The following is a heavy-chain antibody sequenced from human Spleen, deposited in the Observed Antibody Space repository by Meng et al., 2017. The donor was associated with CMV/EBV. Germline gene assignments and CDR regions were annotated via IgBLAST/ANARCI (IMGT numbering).Heavy chain of an antibody. CDR3: ARDWYYDSSEVYNWFDP. CDR1: RYTFTGYY. J-gene: IGHJ5*02. CDR2: INPNSGGT. Sequence: QVRRGQSGAGVKKPGASVKVSCKASRYTFTGYYMHWVRQAPGQGLEWMGWINPNSGGTNYAQKFQGRVTMTRDTSISTAYMELSRLRSDDTAVYYCARDWYYDSSEVYNWFDPWGQGTLVTVSS. V-gene: IGHV1-2*02. D-gene: IGHD3-22*01.